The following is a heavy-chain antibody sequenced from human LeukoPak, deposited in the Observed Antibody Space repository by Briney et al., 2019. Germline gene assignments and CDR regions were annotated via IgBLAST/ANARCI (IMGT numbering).Heavy chain of an antibody. Sequence: GGSLRLSCAASGFTFSSYAMSWVRQAPGKGLEWVSAISGSGGSTYYADSVKGRFTISRDNSKNTLYLQMNSLRAEDTAVYYPYYYDSSGYSDFDYXGQGTLVTVSS. CDR2: ISGSGGST. CDR3: YYYDSSGYSDFDY. D-gene: IGHD3-22*01. J-gene: IGHJ4*02. V-gene: IGHV3-23*01. CDR1: GFTFSSYA.